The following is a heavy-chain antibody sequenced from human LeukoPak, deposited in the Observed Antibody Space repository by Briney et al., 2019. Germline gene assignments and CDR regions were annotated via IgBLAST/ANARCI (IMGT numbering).Heavy chain of an antibody. CDR3: ARGRYKYPFDY. D-gene: IGHD3-16*02. V-gene: IGHV4-34*01. J-gene: IGHJ4*02. CDR1: GLSFSGYY. Sequence: PSETLSLTFAVYGLSFSGYYCSWIRQPPGERLEWFGEINHSGSTNYKLSLKSRVTISVDTSKNQFSLKLSSVTAADTAVYYCARGRYKYPFDYWGQGTLVTVSS. CDR2: INHSGST.